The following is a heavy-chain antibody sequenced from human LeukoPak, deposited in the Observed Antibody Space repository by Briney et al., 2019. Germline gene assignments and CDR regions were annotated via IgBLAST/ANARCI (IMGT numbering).Heavy chain of an antibody. CDR3: ARTAGVSIAAALFRYYYYYMDV. CDR2: IYYSGST. CDR1: GGSISSSSYY. D-gene: IGHD6-13*01. V-gene: IGHV4-39*01. Sequence: SETLSLTCTVSGGSISSSSYYWGWIRQPPGKGLEWIGSIYYSGSTYYNPSLKSRVTISVDTSKNQFSLKLSSVTAADTAVYYCARTAGVSIAAALFRYYYYYMDVWSKGTTVTISS. J-gene: IGHJ6*03.